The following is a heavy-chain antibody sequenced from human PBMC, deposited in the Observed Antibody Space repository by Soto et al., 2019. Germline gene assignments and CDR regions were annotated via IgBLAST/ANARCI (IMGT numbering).Heavy chain of an antibody. J-gene: IGHJ6*02. CDR1: GGSISSGGYS. V-gene: IGHV4-30-2*01. D-gene: IGHD3-16*02. CDR2: IYHSGST. CDR3: ARVNYDYVWGSYRPYGMDV. Sequence: QLQLQESGSGLVKPSQTLSLTCAVSGGSISSGGYSWSWIRQPPGKGLEWIGYIYHSGSTYYNPSLNSRATXSXDXXKNQCSLKLSSVTAADTAVYYCARVNYDYVWGSYRPYGMDVWGQGTTVTVSS.